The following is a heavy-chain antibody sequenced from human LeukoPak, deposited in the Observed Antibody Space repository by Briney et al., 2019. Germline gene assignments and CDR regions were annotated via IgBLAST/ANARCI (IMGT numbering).Heavy chain of an antibody. CDR3: ARGLPTRPYYDFWSGYIFDY. Sequence: GASVKVSCKASGYTFTSYYMHRVRQAPGQGLEWMGIINPSGGSTSYAQKFQGRVTMTRDTSTSTVYMELSSLRSEDTAVYYCARGLPTRPYYDFWSGYIFDYWGQGTLVTVSS. CDR2: INPSGGST. CDR1: GYTFTSYY. D-gene: IGHD3-3*01. V-gene: IGHV1-46*01. J-gene: IGHJ4*02.